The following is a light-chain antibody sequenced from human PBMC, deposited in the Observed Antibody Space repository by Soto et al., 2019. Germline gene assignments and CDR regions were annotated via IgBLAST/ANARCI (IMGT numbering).Light chain of an antibody. CDR1: QSVSSN. CDR2: GAS. Sequence: EIVMTQSPATLSVSPGERATLSCRASQSVSSNLAWYQQKPGQAPRLLIYGASTRATGIPARFSGSGSGTEFTLTISSLQSEDFAVYYCQQYNNWLFWTFGQGTKVDI. V-gene: IGKV3-15*01. J-gene: IGKJ1*01. CDR3: QQYNNWLFWT.